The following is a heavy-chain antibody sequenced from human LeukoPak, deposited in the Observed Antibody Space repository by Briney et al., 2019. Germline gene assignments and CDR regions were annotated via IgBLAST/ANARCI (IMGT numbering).Heavy chain of an antibody. CDR1: GFSLSTTGMC. CDR2: IDWDDDK. Sequence: SGPTLVNPTQTLTLTCTFSGFSLSTTGMCVTWIRQPPGKALEWLARIDWDDDKYYGTPLKTRLTVSKDTSKNQVVLTMTNMDPVDTATYYCARATTVTTHFDYWGQGTLVTVSS. J-gene: IGHJ4*02. D-gene: IGHD4-17*01. CDR3: ARATTVTTHFDY. V-gene: IGHV2-70*11.